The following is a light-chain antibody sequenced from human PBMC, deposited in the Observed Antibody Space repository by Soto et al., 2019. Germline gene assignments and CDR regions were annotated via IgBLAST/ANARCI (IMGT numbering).Light chain of an antibody. J-gene: IGLJ1*01. CDR1: SSNIGAGYH. CDR3: QSYDSSLSGYV. CDR2: RNS. V-gene: IGLV1-40*01. Sequence: QLVLTQPPSVSGAPGQRVIISCTGSSSNIGAGYHVHWYQQLPGSAPKLLIYRNSNRPSGVPDRFSGSESGTSASLAITGLQAEDEADYYCQSYDSSLSGYVFGTGTKLTVL.